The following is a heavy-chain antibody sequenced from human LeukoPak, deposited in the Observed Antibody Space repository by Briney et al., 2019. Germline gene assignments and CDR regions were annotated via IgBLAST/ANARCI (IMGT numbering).Heavy chain of an antibody. CDR3: AKDLGGT. CDR1: GFTFDDYA. D-gene: IGHD3-16*01. J-gene: IGHJ4*02. V-gene: IGHV3-9*01. CDR2: ISWNSGSI. Sequence: SLRLSCAASGFTFDDYAMHWVRQAPGKGLEWVSGISWNSGSIGYADSVKGRFTISRDDAKNSLYLQMNSLRAEDTALYYCAKDLGGTWGQGTLVTVSS.